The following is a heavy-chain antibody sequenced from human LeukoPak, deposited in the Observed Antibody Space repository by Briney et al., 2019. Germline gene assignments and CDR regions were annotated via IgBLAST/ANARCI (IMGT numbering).Heavy chain of an antibody. J-gene: IGHJ4*02. CDR1: GSSFTSNW. CDR2: IYPGDSDT. D-gene: IGHD4/OR15-4a*01. V-gene: IGHV5-51*01. CDR3: ATMVMTTRAFDY. Sequence: PGASLQISCKGSGSSFTSNWIGWVRQMPGKGLEWMGIIYPGDSDTRYSPSFQGQVTISADKSISTAYLQWSSLKASDTAMYYCATMVMTTRAFDYWGQGTLVTVSS.